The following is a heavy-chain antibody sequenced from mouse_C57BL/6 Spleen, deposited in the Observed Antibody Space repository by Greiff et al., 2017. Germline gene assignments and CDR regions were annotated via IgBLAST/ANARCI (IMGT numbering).Heavy chain of an antibody. CDR3: ANTLITTVVANYAMDY. CDR1: GYTFTSYW. J-gene: IGHJ4*01. D-gene: IGHD1-1*01. V-gene: IGHV1-52*01. CDR2: IDPSDSET. Sequence: QVQLQQSGAELVRPGSSVKLSCKASGYTFTSYWMHWVKQRPIQGLEWIGNIDPSDSETHYNQKFKDKATLTVDKSSSTAYMQLSSLTSEDSAVYYCANTLITTVVANYAMDYWGQGTSVTVSS.